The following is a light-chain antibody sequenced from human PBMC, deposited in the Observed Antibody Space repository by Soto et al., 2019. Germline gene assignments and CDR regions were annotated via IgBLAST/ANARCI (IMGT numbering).Light chain of an antibody. J-gene: IGKJ5*01. CDR3: PHRSIWPVS. Sequence: EIVLTQYPATLSLSPGERATLSCRASQSVNKYLHWYQQKPGQAPRLLIFDASNRATGIPPRFSGSGSATDFTLTISSLEPEDFAVYYSPHRSIWPVSFGHGTRLEI. CDR2: DAS. CDR1: QSVNKY. V-gene: IGKV3-11*01.